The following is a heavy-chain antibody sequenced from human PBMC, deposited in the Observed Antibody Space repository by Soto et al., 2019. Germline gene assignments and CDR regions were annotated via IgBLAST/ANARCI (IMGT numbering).Heavy chain of an antibody. J-gene: IGHJ4*02. CDR1: GGVVSGCY. CDR3: ARHGLGLDY. Sequence: PSGTVSISGALGGGVVSGCYWSWIRQPPGKGLDYIGYIHYSGSTNYNPSLKSRVTISLDTSKNQFSLKLSSVTAADTAVYYCARHGLGLDYWGQGTLVTVSS. V-gene: IGHV4-59*08. CDR2: IHYSGST. D-gene: IGHD1-26*01.